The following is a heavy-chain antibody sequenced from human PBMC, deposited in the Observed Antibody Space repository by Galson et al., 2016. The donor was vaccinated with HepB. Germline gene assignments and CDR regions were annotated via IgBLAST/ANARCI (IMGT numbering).Heavy chain of an antibody. J-gene: IGHJ4*02. CDR2: IYYSGST. Sequence: SETLSLTCTVSGGSVSSGRYYWSWIRQPPGKGLEWIGDIYYSGSTKYNSPLTGRVTISLDTSNNQFSLKLKSVTAADTAVYYCAREEVRTSQFDYWGQGTLVTVSS. V-gene: IGHV4-61*01. CDR3: AREEVRTSQFDY. D-gene: IGHD6-6*01. CDR1: GGSVSSGRYY.